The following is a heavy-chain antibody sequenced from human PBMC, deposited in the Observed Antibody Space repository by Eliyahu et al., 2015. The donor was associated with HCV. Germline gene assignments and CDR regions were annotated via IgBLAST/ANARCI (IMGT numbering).Heavy chain of an antibody. CDR3: ARRAGYPSYHFEY. CDR1: GFTFSNYA. D-gene: IGHD1-1*01. CDR2: VDNSGGST. J-gene: IGHJ4*02. Sequence: EVQLLESGGGLVXPGGSLRLSXVASGFTFSNYALSWVRQAPGKGLEWVSTVDNSGGSTFYADSVKGRFTISRDNSKNTLYVQLNSLRAEDTAVYYCARRAGYPSYHFEYWGQGTLVTVSS. V-gene: IGHV3-23*01.